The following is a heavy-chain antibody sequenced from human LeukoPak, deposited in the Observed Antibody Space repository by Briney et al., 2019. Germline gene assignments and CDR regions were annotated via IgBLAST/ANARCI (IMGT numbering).Heavy chain of an antibody. V-gene: IGHV4-59*08. J-gene: IGHJ3*02. Sequence: PSETLSLTCTVSGGPITTYYWSWIRQPPGKGLEWIGFIVYSGSTNYDPSLKSRVTISIDTSNNQLSLKLSSVTAADTAVYYCARHREMDSYDAFDMWGQGTMVTVSS. D-gene: IGHD5-24*01. CDR2: IVYSGST. CDR3: ARHREMDSYDAFDM. CDR1: GGPITTYY.